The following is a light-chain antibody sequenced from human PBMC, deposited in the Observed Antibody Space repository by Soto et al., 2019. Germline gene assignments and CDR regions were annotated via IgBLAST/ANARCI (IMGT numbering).Light chain of an antibody. CDR1: QSISSY. CDR2: GAS. Sequence: DIQMTQSPASLSASVGDRVTITCRASQSISSYLNWYQQKPGKGPNPLIYGASSLQSGVPSRFSGSGSGTDFTLTISSLQPEDFATYYCQQSYSAPPWTFGQGTRVDIK. CDR3: QQSYSAPPWT. V-gene: IGKV1-39*01. J-gene: IGKJ1*01.